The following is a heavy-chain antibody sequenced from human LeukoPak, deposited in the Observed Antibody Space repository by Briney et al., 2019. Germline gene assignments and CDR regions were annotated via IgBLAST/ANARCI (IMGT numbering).Heavy chain of an antibody. D-gene: IGHD3-10*01. Sequence: SETLSLTCTVSGGSISSSSYYWGWIRQPPGKGLEWIGSIYYNGSTYYNPSLKSRVTISVDTSKNQFSLKLSSVTAADTAVYYCARDNRKLLWFLGGFDPWGQGTLVTVSS. V-gene: IGHV4-39*07. CDR2: IYYNGST. CDR3: ARDNRKLLWFLGGFDP. CDR1: GGSISSSSYY. J-gene: IGHJ5*02.